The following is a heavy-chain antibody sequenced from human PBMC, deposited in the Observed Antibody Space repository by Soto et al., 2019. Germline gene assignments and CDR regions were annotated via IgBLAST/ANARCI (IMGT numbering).Heavy chain of an antibody. V-gene: IGHV1-69*01. CDR3: AREFGRRRAAKGGGYYYYYGMDV. D-gene: IGHD6-13*01. Sequence: QVQLVQSGAEVKKPGSSVKVSCQASGGTFSSYAICWVRQAPGQGLEWMGGIIPIFGTANYAQKFQGRVTITADESTSTAYMELSSLRSEDTAVYYCAREFGRRRAAKGGGYYYYYGMDVWGQGTTVTVSS. CDR1: GGTFSSYA. J-gene: IGHJ6*02. CDR2: IIPIFGTA.